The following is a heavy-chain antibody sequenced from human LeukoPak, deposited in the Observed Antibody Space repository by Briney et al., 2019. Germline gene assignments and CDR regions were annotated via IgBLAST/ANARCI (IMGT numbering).Heavy chain of an antibody. CDR2: ISGSGATT. J-gene: IGHJ4*02. D-gene: IGHD4-17*01. CDR1: GFTFSNFA. Sequence: PGGSLRLSCAVSGFTFSNFAMSWVRQAPGKGLEWVSAISGSGATTYYADSVKGRFTISRDNSKNTLYLQMNSLRADDTAVYFCAKRAVNGQTYYFDYWGRGTLVTVSS. V-gene: IGHV3-23*01. CDR3: AKRAVNGQTYYFDY.